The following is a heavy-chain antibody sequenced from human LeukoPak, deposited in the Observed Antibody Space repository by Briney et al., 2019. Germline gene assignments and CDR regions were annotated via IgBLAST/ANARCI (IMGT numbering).Heavy chain of an antibody. CDR1: EFTISNYD. D-gene: IGHD6-19*01. V-gene: IGHV3-30*03. J-gene: IGHJ4*02. Sequence: LRLSCAVSEFTISNYDIYWVRRAPGTGLEWLAITSSNGTNECYADSVKGRLTISRDNSKNTLYLQTNSLRAEDTAVYYCAILGGWTDYWGQGTLVTVSS. CDR2: TSSNGTNE. CDR3: AILGGWTDY.